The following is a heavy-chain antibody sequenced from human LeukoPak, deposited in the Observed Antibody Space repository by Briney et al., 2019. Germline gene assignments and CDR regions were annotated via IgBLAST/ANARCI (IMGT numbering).Heavy chain of an antibody. D-gene: IGHD6-19*01. J-gene: IGHJ3*02. Sequence: GGSLRLSCSASGFTFSAYAMYWVRQAPGKGLEYVSGISNNGGSSFYADSVKGRFTISRDNSKNTLYLQMSSLRAEDTAVYYCVKTLISVAGTGAFDIWGQGTMVTVSS. CDR2: ISNNGGSS. V-gene: IGHV3-64D*09. CDR1: GFTFSAYA. CDR3: VKTLISVAGTGAFDI.